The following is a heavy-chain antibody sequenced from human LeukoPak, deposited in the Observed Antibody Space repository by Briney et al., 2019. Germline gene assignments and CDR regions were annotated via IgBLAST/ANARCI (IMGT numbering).Heavy chain of an antibody. V-gene: IGHV3-7*03. D-gene: IGHD3-22*01. CDR2: IKQDGSEK. CDR3: ASNPTYYYDSSGYSDY. Sequence: PGGSLRLSCAASGFTFSSYWMSWVRQAPGKGLEWVANIKQDGSEKYYVDSVKGRFTISRDNAKNSLYLQMNSLRAEDTAVYYCASNPTYYYDSSGYSDYWGQGTLVTVSS. CDR1: GFTFSSYW. J-gene: IGHJ4*02.